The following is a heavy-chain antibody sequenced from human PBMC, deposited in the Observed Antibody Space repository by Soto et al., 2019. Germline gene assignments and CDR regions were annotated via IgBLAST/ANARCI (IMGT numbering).Heavy chain of an antibody. D-gene: IGHD2-21*01. CDR1: GFPFSDYY. J-gene: IGHJ4*02. CDR2: ISPKSTYR. Sequence: GGSLRLSCPTSGFPFSDYYMSWIRQAPGKGLEWLSHISPKSTYRNYADSVKGRFTISRDNTKSSLFLQMNSLGVEDTAVYYCVRGGGGGMFEHWGQGVLVTVSS. V-gene: IGHV3-11*06. CDR3: VRGGGGGMFEH.